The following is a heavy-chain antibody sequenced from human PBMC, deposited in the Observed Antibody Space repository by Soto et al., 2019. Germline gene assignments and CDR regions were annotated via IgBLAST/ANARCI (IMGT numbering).Heavy chain of an antibody. Sequence: GGSLRLSCAASGFTFSSYDMHWVRQVIGKGLEWVSAISTAGDTYYPGSVKGRFTISRENAKNSLYRQMNSLRVEDTAVYYCVRDRVTMVRGDYYGMDVWGQGTTVTVSS. CDR2: ISTAGDT. J-gene: IGHJ6*02. V-gene: IGHV3-13*01. CDR3: VRDRVTMVRGDYYGMDV. D-gene: IGHD3-10*01. CDR1: GFTFSSYD.